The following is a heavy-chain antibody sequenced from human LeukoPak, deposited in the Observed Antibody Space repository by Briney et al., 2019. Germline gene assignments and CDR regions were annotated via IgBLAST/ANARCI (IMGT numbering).Heavy chain of an antibody. Sequence: GGSLRLSCAASGFTFNSYAMSWVRQAPGKGLEWVSVLSGSGGSTYYADSVKGRFTISRDNSKNTLYLQMNSLRAEDTAVYYCARGRSGRHGASYYYMDVWGKGTTVTVSS. CDR3: ARGRSGRHGASYYYMDV. V-gene: IGHV3-23*01. CDR2: LSGSGGST. J-gene: IGHJ6*03. CDR1: GFTFNSYA. D-gene: IGHD3-10*01.